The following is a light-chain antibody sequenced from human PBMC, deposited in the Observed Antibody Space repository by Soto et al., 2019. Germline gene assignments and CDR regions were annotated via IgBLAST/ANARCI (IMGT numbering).Light chain of an antibody. CDR2: AAS. J-gene: IGKJ5*01. Sequence: DITMTKSPSSLSASVGDRVTITCRASQSISSYLNWYQQKPGKAPKLLIYAASSLQSGIPARFSGSGSGTDFTLTISSLEPEDFAIYYCQQRQYWPPITFGQGTRLEIK. CDR1: QSISSY. V-gene: IGKV1-39*01. CDR3: QQRQYWPPIT.